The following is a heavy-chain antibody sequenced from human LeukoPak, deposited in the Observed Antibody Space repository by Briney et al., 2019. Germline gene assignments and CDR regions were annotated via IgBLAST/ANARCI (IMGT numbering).Heavy chain of an antibody. CDR3: AIPRRYGDYYYYYGMDV. J-gene: IGHJ6*04. CDR2: IIPIFGTA. CDR1: GGTFSSYA. D-gene: IGHD4-17*01. V-gene: IGHV1-69*06. Sequence: GSSVKVSCKASGGTFSSYAISWVRQAPGQGLEWMGGIIPIFGTANYAQKFQGRVTITADKSTSTAYMELSSLRSEDTAVYYCAIPRRYGDYYYYYGMDVWGKGTTVTVSS.